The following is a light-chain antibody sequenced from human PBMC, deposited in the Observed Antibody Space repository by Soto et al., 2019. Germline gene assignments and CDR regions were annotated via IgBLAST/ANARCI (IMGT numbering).Light chain of an antibody. CDR2: GAS. J-gene: IGKJ2*01. Sequence: DIQMTQSPSSLPASVGDRISITCRASQSIGTYLSWYQQKPGKAPKLLIYGASNLRSGVPSRFSGSGSETGFTLTISSLQPEDFATYYCQQSYSAPRTFGQGTKVEIK. V-gene: IGKV1-39*01. CDR3: QQSYSAPRT. CDR1: QSIGTY.